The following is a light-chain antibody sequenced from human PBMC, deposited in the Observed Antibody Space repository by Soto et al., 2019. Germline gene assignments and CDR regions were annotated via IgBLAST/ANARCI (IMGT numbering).Light chain of an antibody. CDR3: SSYTSASTLLYL. J-gene: IGLJ1*01. Sequence: QSALTLPASVSGSPGQSITISCTGTSSDVGGYNYVSWYQQHPGIAPKLLIYGVTNRPSGVSTRFSGSKSGNTASLTISGLQAEDEADYHCSSYTSASTLLYLFGTGTKVTVL. CDR1: SSDVGGYNY. V-gene: IGLV2-14*01. CDR2: GVT.